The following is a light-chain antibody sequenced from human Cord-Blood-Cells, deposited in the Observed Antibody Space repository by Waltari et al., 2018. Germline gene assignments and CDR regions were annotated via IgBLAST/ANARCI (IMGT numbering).Light chain of an antibody. CDR1: QSINSY. CDR3: QQSYSTPYS. CDR2: AAS. J-gene: IGKJ2*03. Sequence: IQMTQSPSSLSASVGDRVTITCRASQSINSYLNWYQQKPGKAPKLLIYAASSLQSGVPSRFSGSGSGTDFTLTISSLQPEDFATYDCQQSYSTPYSFGQGTKLEIK. V-gene: IGKV1-39*01.